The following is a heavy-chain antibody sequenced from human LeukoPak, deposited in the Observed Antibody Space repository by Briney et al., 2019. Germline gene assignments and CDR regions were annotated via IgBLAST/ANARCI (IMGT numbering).Heavy chain of an antibody. CDR3: ALGGSYYEGVGPFDY. CDR1: GGSISSSSYY. D-gene: IGHD1-26*01. Sequence: SETLSLTCTASGGSISSSSYYWGWIRQPPGKGLEWIGSIYYSGSTYYNPSLKSRVTISVDTSKNQFSLKLSSVTAADTAVYYCALGGSYYEGVGPFDYWGQGTLVTVSS. V-gene: IGHV4-39*07. CDR2: IYYSGST. J-gene: IGHJ4*02.